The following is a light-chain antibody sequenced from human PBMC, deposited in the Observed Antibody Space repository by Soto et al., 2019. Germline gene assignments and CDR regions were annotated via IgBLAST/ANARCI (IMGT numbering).Light chain of an antibody. CDR1: QSVSSNF. CDR3: QQFGSSPT. V-gene: IGKV3-20*01. CDR2: GAS. Sequence: IVLTQSPGTLSLSPGERATLSCRASQSVSSNFLTWYQQKPGQPPRLLIYGASSRATCIPDRFSGSGSGTDFTLTISRLEPEDFAVYYCQQFGSSPTFGQGTKVEIK. J-gene: IGKJ1*01.